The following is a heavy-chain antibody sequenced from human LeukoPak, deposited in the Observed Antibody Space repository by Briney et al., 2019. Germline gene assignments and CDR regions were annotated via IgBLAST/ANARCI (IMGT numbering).Heavy chain of an antibody. CDR2: ISGSGGST. CDR3: AKCSSKWEPYFDY. D-gene: IGHD1-26*01. V-gene: IGHV3-23*01. CDR1: GFTFTSYA. Sequence: GGSLRLSCAASGFTFTSYAMSVVPQAPGKGLEWVSAISGSGGSTYYADSLKVRFTISRDNSKNTLYLQMNSLRAEDTAVYYCAKCSSKWEPYFDYWGQGTMVTVSS. J-gene: IGHJ4*02.